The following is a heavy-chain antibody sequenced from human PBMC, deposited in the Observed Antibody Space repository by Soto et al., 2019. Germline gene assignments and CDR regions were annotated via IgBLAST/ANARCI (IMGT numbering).Heavy chain of an antibody. CDR3: ARDHRYSSSWYEEPGGGYYYGMDV. J-gene: IGHJ6*02. Sequence: SETLSLTCTVAGGSISSYYWRWIRQPPRTGLEWIGSIYYSGSTNYNPSLKSRVTISVDTSKNQFSLKLSSVTAADTAVYYCARDHRYSSSWYEEPGGGYYYGMDVWGQGTTVT. V-gene: IGHV4-59*01. CDR1: GGSISSYY. D-gene: IGHD6-13*01. CDR2: IYYSGST.